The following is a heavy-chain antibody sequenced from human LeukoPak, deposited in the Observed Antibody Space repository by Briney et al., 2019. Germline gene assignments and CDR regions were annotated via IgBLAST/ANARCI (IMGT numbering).Heavy chain of an antibody. CDR3: AKDPYDPIARPLPLNYYYYYMDV. Sequence: QPGGSLRLSCAASGCTFSSYGMHWVRQAPGKGLEWVAFIRYDGSNKYYADSVKGRFTISRDNSKNTLYLQMNSLRAEDTAVYYCAKDPYDPIARPLPLNYYYYYMDVWGKGTTVTVSS. CDR2: IRYDGSNK. V-gene: IGHV3-30*02. CDR1: GCTFSSYG. D-gene: IGHD6-6*01. J-gene: IGHJ6*03.